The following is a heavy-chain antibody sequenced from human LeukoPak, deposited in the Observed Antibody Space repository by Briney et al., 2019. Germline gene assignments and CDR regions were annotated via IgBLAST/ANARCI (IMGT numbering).Heavy chain of an antibody. V-gene: IGHV4-61*02. CDR3: AGKYSSGWQEDY. CDR2: IYTSGST. Sequence: PSETLSLTCTVSGGSISSGSYYWSWIRQPAGKGLEWIGRIYTSGSTNYNPSLKSRVTISVDTSKNQFSLKLSSVTAADTAVYYCAGKYSSGWQEDYWGQGTLVTVSS. J-gene: IGHJ4*02. CDR1: GGSISSGSYY. D-gene: IGHD6-19*01.